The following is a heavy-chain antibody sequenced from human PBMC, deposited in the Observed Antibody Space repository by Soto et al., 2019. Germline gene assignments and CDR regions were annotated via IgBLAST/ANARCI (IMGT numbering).Heavy chain of an antibody. CDR3: ARVAGAGFWYFDY. CDR1: GYTFASYG. V-gene: IGHV1-18*04. D-gene: IGHD3-3*01. CDR2: IDSNNGNT. J-gene: IGHJ4*02. Sequence: AAVKVSCKASGYTFASYGISWVRQAPGQGLEYMGWIDSNNGNTDYVQKFQGRVTMTTDTSTTTTYMELRGLRSDDTALYYCARVAGAGFWYFDYWGQGTMVTVSS.